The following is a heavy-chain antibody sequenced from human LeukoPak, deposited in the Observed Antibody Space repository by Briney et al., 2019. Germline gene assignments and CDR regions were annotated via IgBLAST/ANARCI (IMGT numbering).Heavy chain of an antibody. CDR3: ARAAAQDAFDI. J-gene: IGHJ3*02. V-gene: IGHV4-34*01. CDR1: GGSFSGYY. Sequence: SETLSLTCAVYGGSFSGYYWSWIRQPPGKGLEWIGEINHSGSTNYNPSLKSRVTISVDTSKNQFSLRLSSVTAADTAVYYCARAAAQDAFDIWGQGTMVTVSS. CDR2: INHSGST.